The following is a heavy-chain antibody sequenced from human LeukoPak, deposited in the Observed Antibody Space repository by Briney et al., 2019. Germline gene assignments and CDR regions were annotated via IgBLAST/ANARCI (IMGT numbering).Heavy chain of an antibody. CDR3: ARHVVPYSSGLTGFDY. J-gene: IGHJ4*02. D-gene: IGHD6-19*01. Sequence: GESLKISCKGSGYTFATYWTGCVRQMPGKGLGWVGIIYPGDSDTRHSPSLQGQVTISADKSITTAYLQWSSLKPSDTAMYYCARHVVPYSSGLTGFDYWGQGTLVTVSS. CDR2: IYPGDSDT. V-gene: IGHV5-51*01. CDR1: GYTFATYW.